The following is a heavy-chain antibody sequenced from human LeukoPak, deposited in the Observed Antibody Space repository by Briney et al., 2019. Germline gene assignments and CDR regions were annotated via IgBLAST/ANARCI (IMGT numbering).Heavy chain of an antibody. J-gene: IGHJ4*02. Sequence: GGSLRLSCAASGFTVSSNYMSWVRQAPGKGLEWVSVIYSGGSTYYADSVKRRFTISRDNSKNTLYLQMNSLRAEDTAVYYCAREYYGSGSYRARFDYWGQGTLVTVSS. CDR1: GFTVSSNY. V-gene: IGHV3-66*01. CDR2: IYSGGST. D-gene: IGHD3-10*01. CDR3: AREYYGSGSYRARFDY.